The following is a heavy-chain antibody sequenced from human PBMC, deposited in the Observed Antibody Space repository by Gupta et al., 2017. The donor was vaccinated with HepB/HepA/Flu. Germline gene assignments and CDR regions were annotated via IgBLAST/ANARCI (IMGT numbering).Heavy chain of an antibody. CDR1: EFTFSNYW. D-gene: IGHD6-6*01. Sequence: EVQLVESGGGLVQPGGSLRLSCAASEFTFSNYWMHWARQAPGKGLVWVSHVNGDVTITNYADSVKGRFTISRDNAKNTVYLQMNSLRADDTGLYYCARGSNHARDRWGQGTLVTVSS. J-gene: IGHJ4*03. CDR2: VNGDVTIT. CDR3: ARGSNHARDR. V-gene: IGHV3-74*01.